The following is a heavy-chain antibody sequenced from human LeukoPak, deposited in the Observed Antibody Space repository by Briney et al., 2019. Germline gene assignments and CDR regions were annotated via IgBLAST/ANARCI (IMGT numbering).Heavy chain of an antibody. CDR1: GGSFTDYY. J-gene: IGHJ4*02. V-gene: IGHV4-34*01. D-gene: IGHD5-18*01. CDR3: ARGRQLWLRGYFDY. CDR2: INHSGST. Sequence: MASETLSLTCAVYGGSFTDYYWSWIRQPPGKGLEWIGEINHSGSTNYNPSLKSRVTISVDTSKNQFSLKLSSVTAADTAVYYCARGRQLWLRGYFDYWGQGTLVTVSS.